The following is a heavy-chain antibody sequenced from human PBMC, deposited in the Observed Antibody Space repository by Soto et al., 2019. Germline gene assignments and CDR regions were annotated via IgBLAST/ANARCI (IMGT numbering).Heavy chain of an antibody. D-gene: IGHD5-18*01. CDR2: IYHSGST. CDR3: ARGMPGYSYGGPYFDY. V-gene: IGHV4-59*12. Sequence: PSETLSLTCNVSGGSLNTYYWSWIRQPPGKGLEWIGYIYHSGSTYYNPSLKSRVTISVDRSKNQFSLKLSSVTAADTAVYYCARGMPGYSYGGPYFDYWGQGTLVTVSS. CDR1: GGSLNTYY. J-gene: IGHJ4*02.